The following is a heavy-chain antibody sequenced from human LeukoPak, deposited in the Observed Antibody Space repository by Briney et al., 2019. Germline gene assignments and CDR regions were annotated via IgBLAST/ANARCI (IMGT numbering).Heavy chain of an antibody. CDR3: AKDEEAVGGAYYDSSGWFDP. CDR1: GFAFSSYG. D-gene: IGHD3-22*01. V-gene: IGHV3-30*02. J-gene: IGHJ5*02. Sequence: PGGSLRLSCAASGFAFSSYGMHWVRQAPGKGLEWVAFIRYDGSNKYYADSVKGRFTISRDNSKNTLYLQMNSLRAEDTAVYYCAKDEEAVGGAYYDSSGWFDPWGQGTLVTVSS. CDR2: IRYDGSNK.